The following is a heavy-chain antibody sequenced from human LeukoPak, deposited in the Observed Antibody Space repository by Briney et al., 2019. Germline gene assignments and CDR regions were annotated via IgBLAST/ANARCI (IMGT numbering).Heavy chain of an antibody. Sequence: PSETLSLTCTVSGGSISSSSYYWGWIRQPPGKGLEWSGSIYYSGSTYYNPSLKSRVTISVDTPKNQFSLKLSSVTAADTAVYYCATRPTYYYDSSGYYWGLGTLVTVSS. V-gene: IGHV4-39*01. D-gene: IGHD3-22*01. CDR2: IYYSGST. J-gene: IGHJ4*02. CDR1: GGSISSSSYY. CDR3: ATRPTYYYDSSGYY.